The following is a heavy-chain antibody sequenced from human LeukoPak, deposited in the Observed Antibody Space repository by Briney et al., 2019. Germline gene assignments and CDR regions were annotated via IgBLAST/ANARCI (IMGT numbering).Heavy chain of an antibody. CDR3: ARFLSSGWYVASSGDFDY. Sequence: ASVKVSCKASGYTFTSYGISWVRQAPGQGLEWMGWISAYSGNTNYAQKLQGRVTMTTDTSTSTAYMELRSLRSDDTAVYYCARFLSSGWYVASSGDFDYWGQGTLVTVSS. CDR2: ISAYSGNT. J-gene: IGHJ4*02. CDR1: GYTFTSYG. D-gene: IGHD6-19*01. V-gene: IGHV1-18*01.